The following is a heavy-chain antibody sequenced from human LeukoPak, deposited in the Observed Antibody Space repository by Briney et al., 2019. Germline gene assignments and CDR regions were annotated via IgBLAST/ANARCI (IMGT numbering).Heavy chain of an antibody. CDR2: IYYSGST. CDR1: GGSISSSSYY. V-gene: IGHV4-39*01. Sequence: SETLSLTCTVSGGSISSSSYYWGWIRQPPGKGLEWIGSIYYSGSTYYNPSLKSRVTISVDTSKTQFSLKLSSVTAADTAVCYCARQRGYSSGWPGGEFDYWGQGTLVTVSS. D-gene: IGHD6-19*01. J-gene: IGHJ4*02. CDR3: ARQRGYSSGWPGGEFDY.